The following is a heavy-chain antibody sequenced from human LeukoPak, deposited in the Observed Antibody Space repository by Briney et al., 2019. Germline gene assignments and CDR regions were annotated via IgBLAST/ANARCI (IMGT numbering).Heavy chain of an antibody. CDR1: GGFISTYY. J-gene: IGHJ4*02. CDR2: IYTSGST. CDR3: ARTSSSWLIFDY. Sequence: SETLSLTCTVCGGFISTYYWSWIRQPAGKGLEWIGRIYTSGSTNYNPSLKSRVTISVDTSKNQFSLKLSSVTAADTAVYYCARTSSSWLIFDYWGQGILVTVSS. V-gene: IGHV4-4*07. D-gene: IGHD6-13*01.